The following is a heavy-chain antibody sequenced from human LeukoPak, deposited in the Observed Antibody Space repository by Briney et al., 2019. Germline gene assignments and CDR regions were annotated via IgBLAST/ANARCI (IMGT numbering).Heavy chain of an antibody. D-gene: IGHD3-10*02. CDR2: MNPNSGNT. Sequence: ASVKVSCKASGYTFTSYDINWVRQATGQGLEWMGWMNPNSGNTVYAQKFQGRVTMTRSTSISTAYMELSSLTSEDTAVYYCARAPVYSDNWFDPWGQGTLVTVSS. V-gene: IGHV1-8*01. J-gene: IGHJ5*02. CDR3: ARAPVYSDNWFDP. CDR1: GYTFTSYD.